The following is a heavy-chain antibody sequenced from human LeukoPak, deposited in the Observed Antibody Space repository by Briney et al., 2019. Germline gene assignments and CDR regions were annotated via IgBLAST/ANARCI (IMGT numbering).Heavy chain of an antibody. D-gene: IGHD2-15*01. CDR1: GYTFTVYY. J-gene: IGHJ4*02. CDR2: INPNSGGT. V-gene: IGHV1-2*02. CDR3: ARGVRIGYCSGGSCYPFDY. Sequence: ASVKVSCKASGYTFTVYYMHWVRQAPGQGLEWMGWINPNSGGTNYAQKFQGRVTMTRDTSISTAYMELSRLRSDDTAVYYCARGVRIGYCSGGSCYPFDYWGQGTLVTVSS.